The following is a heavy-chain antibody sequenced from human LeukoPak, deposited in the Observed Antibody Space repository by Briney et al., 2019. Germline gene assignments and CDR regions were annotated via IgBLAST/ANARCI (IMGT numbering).Heavy chain of an antibody. Sequence: SETLSLTCTVSGGSISSNSYYWAWIRRPPGKGLEWTATISYSGNTYYNPSLQSRLTISVETSKTQFSLRLTSVTAADTAVYYCASRYCGGDCYYAYWGQGTLVTVSS. V-gene: IGHV4-39*07. CDR2: ISYSGNT. D-gene: IGHD2-21*02. J-gene: IGHJ4*02. CDR3: ASRYCGGDCYYAY. CDR1: GGSISSNSYY.